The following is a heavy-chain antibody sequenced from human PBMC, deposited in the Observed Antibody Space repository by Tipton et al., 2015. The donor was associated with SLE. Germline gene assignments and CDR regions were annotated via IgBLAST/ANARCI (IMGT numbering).Heavy chain of an antibody. J-gene: IGHJ3*02. V-gene: IGHV3-30*18. CDR3: AKDMVTYGTGAFDI. Sequence: SLRLSCAASGFTFSSYGMHWVRQAPGKGLEWVAVISYDGSNKYYADSVKGRFTISRDNSKNTLYLQMNSLRAEDTAVYYCAKDMVTYGTGAFDIWGQGTMVTVSS. D-gene: IGHD2-8*02. CDR2: ISYDGSNK. CDR1: GFTFSSYG.